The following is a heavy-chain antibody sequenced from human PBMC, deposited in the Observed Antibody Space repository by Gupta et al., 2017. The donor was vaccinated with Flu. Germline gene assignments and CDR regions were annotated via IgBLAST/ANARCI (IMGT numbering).Heavy chain of an antibody. D-gene: IGHD6-19*01. CDR3: ARSSDQGTRWFDP. CDR1: GGSFSGYY. CDR2: INNSGST. J-gene: IGHJ5*02. Sequence: QVQLQQWGAGLLKPSETLSLTCAVYGGSFSGYYWSWIRQPPGKGLEWIGEINNSGSTNYNPSLKSRVTISVDTAKNQFSLKMSSVTAADTAVYYCARSSDQGTRWFDPWGQGTLVTVSS. V-gene: IGHV4-34*01.